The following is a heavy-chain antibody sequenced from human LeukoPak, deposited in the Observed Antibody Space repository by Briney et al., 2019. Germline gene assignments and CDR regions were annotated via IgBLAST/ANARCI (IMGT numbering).Heavy chain of an antibody. V-gene: IGHV3-21*01. CDR1: GFTLSTYS. J-gene: IGHJ4*02. CDR3: ARGPSGYHNT. Sequence: GGSLRLSCAASGFTLSTYSMNWVRQAPGEGLEWVSSISGTSGYIYYADSVKGRFTISRDYAKNTLYLQVNSLRAEDTAVYYCARGPSGYHNTGGQGTLVTVSS. CDR2: ISGTSGYI. D-gene: IGHD5-12*01.